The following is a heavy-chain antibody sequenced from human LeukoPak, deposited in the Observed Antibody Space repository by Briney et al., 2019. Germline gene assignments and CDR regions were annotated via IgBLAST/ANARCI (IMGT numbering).Heavy chain of an antibody. J-gene: IGHJ4*02. D-gene: IGHD5-18*01. CDR3: ARHLSGVSGYTYGRGIDY. Sequence: PGGSLRLSCAASGFTFSSYWMSWVRQAPGKGLEWVANIKKDGSEKYYVDSVKGRFTISRDNAKKSLYLQVSSLRAEDTALYYCARHLSGVSGYTYGRGIDYWGQGTLVTVSS. CDR2: IKKDGSEK. V-gene: IGHV3-7*01. CDR1: GFTFSSYW.